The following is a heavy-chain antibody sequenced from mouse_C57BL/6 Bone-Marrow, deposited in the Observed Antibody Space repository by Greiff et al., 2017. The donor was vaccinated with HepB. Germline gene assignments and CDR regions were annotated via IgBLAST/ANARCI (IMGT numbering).Heavy chain of an antibody. V-gene: IGHV1-55*01. Sequence: QVQLKQPGAELVKPGASVKMSCKASGYTFTSYWITWVKQRPGQGLEWIGDIYPGSGSTNYNEKFKSKATLTVDTSSSTAYMQLSSLTSEDSAVYYCAISFPYYYAMDYWGQGTSVTVSS. CDR2: IYPGSGST. J-gene: IGHJ4*01. CDR1: GYTFTSYW. CDR3: AISFPYYYAMDY.